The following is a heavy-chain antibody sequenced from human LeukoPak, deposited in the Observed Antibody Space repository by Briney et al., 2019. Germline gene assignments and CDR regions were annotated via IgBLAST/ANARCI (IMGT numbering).Heavy chain of an antibody. CDR3: VRDTAPEGRAADVDY. J-gene: IGHJ4*02. Sequence: GGSLRLSCAASGFTFSSYWMHWVRQAPGKGLVWVSRINSDGSSTSYADSVKGRFTISRDNAKNTLYLQMNSLRAEDTAVYYCVRDTAPEGRAADVDYWGQGTLVTVSS. V-gene: IGHV3-74*01. CDR1: GFTFSSYW. D-gene: IGHD6-13*01. CDR2: INSDGSST.